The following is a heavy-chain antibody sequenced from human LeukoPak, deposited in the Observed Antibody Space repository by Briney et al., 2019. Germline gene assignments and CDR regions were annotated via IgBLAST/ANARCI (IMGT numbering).Heavy chain of an antibody. CDR3: ARHCDYFDY. J-gene: IGHJ4*02. D-gene: IGHD2-21*01. CDR2: IDWDDDK. V-gene: IGHV2-70*11. CDR1: GFTFSSYW. Sequence: LRLSCAASGFTFSSYWMSWIRQPPGKALEWLARIDWDDDKYYSTSLKTRLTISKDTSKNQVVLTMTNMDPVDTATYYCARHCDYFDYWGQGTLVTVSS.